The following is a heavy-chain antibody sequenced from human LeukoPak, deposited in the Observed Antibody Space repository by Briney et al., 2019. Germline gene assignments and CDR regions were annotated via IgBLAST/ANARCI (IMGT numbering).Heavy chain of an antibody. CDR1: GYTFTSHH. V-gene: IGHV1-8*01. D-gene: IGHD2-8*01. CDR2: MNPNSGNT. Sequence: ASVKVSCKASGYTFTSHHINWVRQAAGQGLEWMGWMNPNSGNTGYAQKFQGRVTITWDTSISTAYMELSSLRSEDTAVYYCARRKGYCANGVCYIWFDPWGQGTLVTVSS. J-gene: IGHJ5*02. CDR3: ARRKGYCANGVCYIWFDP.